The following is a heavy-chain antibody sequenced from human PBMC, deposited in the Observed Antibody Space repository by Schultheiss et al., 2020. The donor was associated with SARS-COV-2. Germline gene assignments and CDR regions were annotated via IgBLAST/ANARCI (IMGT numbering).Heavy chain of an antibody. CDR1: GFTFSSYS. CDR2: ISSSGSTI. Sequence: GGSLRLSCAASGFTFSSYSMNWVRQAPGKGLEWVSSISSSGSTIYYADSVKGRFTISRDNAKNSLYLQMNSLRAEDTAVYYCAKGDLVYPRRYGMDVWGQGTTVTVSS. D-gene: IGHD2-2*02. CDR3: AKGDLVYPRRYGMDV. V-gene: IGHV3-48*04. J-gene: IGHJ6*02.